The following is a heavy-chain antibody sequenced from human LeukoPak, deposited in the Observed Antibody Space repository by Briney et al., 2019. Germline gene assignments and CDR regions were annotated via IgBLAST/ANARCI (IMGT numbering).Heavy chain of an antibody. D-gene: IGHD3-22*01. CDR2: IYPGDSDT. J-gene: IGHJ4*02. CDR1: KYSFTSYW. Sequence: GESLKISCKGSKYSFTSYWIGWVRQMPGKGLEWMGIIYPGDSDTRYSPSFQGQVTISADKSISTAYLQWSSLKASDTAMYYCARRVTYYYDSSGYYLFDYWGQGTLVTVSS. CDR3: ARRVTYYYDSSGYYLFDY. V-gene: IGHV5-51*01.